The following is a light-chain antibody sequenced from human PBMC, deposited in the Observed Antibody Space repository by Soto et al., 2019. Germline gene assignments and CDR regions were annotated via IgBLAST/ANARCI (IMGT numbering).Light chain of an antibody. Sequence: QSALAQPTSVSGSPGQSIAISCTGTSSDVGGYNYVYWYQQLPGTAPKLLIYNNNERPSGVPDRFSGSKSGTSASLAISGLRSEDEADYYCAAWDDSLSVYYVFGTGTKVTVL. CDR1: SSDVGGYNY. V-gene: IGLV1-47*01. CDR3: AAWDDSLSVYYV. J-gene: IGLJ1*01. CDR2: NNN.